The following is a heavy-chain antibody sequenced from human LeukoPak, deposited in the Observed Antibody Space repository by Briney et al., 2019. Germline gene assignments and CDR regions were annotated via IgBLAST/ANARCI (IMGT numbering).Heavy chain of an antibody. D-gene: IGHD3-10*01. J-gene: IGHJ4*02. V-gene: IGHV3-23*01. CDR2: IFGNGDTT. CDR1: GFSFSSYA. Sequence: GGSLRLSCAASGFSFSSYAMNWVRQAPGKGLEWVSIIFGNGDTTYYADSVKGRLTVSRDNSKDTLYLQMNDLRPDDTAIYYCAKRITMVRGGPCFDYWGQGLLVTVSS. CDR3: AKRITMVRGGPCFDY.